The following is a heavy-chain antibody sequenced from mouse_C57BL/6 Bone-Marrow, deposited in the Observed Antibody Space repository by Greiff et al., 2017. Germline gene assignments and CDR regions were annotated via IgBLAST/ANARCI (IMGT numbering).Heavy chain of an antibody. J-gene: IGHJ4*01. V-gene: IGHV5-9-1*02. Sequence: EVKLVESGEGLVKPGGSLKLSCAASGFTFSSYAMSWVRQTPEKRLEWVAYISSGGDYIYYADTVKGRFTISRDNARNTLYLQMSSLKSEDTAMYYCTREGNSNPYAMDYRGQGTSVTVSS. D-gene: IGHD2-5*01. CDR2: ISSGGDYI. CDR3: TREGNSNPYAMDY. CDR1: GFTFSSYA.